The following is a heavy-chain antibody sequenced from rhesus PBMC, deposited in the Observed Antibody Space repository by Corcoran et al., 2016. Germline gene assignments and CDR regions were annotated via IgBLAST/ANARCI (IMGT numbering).Heavy chain of an antibody. J-gene: IGHJ6*01. CDR3: ARDYYDSGYVGLDS. D-gene: IGHD3-28*01. V-gene: IGHV4-106*01. CDR2: IYGSGGGT. Sequence: QVQLQESGPGLLKPSETLSLTCAVSGGSIRDDYYWSWVRQPPGNGLEWIRYIYGSGGGTNYNPSLKNRVTIAIDTSKNQFSLKLSSVTAADTAVYYCARDYYDSGYVGLDSCGQGVVVTVS. CDR1: GGSIRDDYY.